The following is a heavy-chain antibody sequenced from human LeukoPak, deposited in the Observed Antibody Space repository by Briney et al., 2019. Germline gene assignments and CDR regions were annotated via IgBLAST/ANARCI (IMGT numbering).Heavy chain of an antibody. CDR1: GFTFTNYA. D-gene: IGHD3-9*01. V-gene: IGHV3-23*01. J-gene: IGHJ4*02. Sequence: GGSLRLSCVASGFTFTNYAMSWVRQAPGKGLEWVSAITGSDGTSHYADSVKGRFTISRDNSKSTVYLQVNSLRAEDTAVYYCAKWGDYDILTGYYVPDYWGQGTLVTVSS. CDR2: ITGSDGTS. CDR3: AKWGDYDILTGYYVPDY.